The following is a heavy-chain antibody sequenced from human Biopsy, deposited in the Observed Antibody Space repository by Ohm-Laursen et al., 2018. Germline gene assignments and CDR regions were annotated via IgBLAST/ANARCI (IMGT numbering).Heavy chain of an antibody. Sequence: LVKVSCKVSGYTLNELSVHWVRQVPGKGLEWMGGFAPENGKTVYAQNFQARVSLTEDTSTDTAYMELRSLRSEDTAVYYCAADINVWNVNYWGQGTQVTVSS. CDR3: AADINVWNVNY. CDR2: FAPENGKT. J-gene: IGHJ4*02. D-gene: IGHD1-1*01. CDR1: GYTLNELS. V-gene: IGHV1-24*01.